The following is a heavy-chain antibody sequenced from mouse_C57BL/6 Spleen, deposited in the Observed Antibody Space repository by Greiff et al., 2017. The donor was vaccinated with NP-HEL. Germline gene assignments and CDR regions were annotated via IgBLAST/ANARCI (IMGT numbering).Heavy chain of an antibody. Sequence: EVQLVESEGGLVQPGSSMKLSCTASGFTFSDYYMAWVRQVPEKGLEWVANINYDGSSTYYLDSLKSRFIISRDNAKNILYLQMSSLKSEDTATYYCARDKGYYGSSPYYAMDYWGQGTSVTVSS. CDR2: INYDGSST. D-gene: IGHD1-1*01. V-gene: IGHV5-16*01. CDR1: GFTFSDYY. CDR3: ARDKGYYGSSPYYAMDY. J-gene: IGHJ4*01.